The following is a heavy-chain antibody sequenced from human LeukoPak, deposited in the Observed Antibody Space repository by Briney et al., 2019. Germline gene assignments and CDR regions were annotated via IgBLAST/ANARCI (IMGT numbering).Heavy chain of an antibody. CDR1: GFTFSSYS. CDR2: ISSSSSYI. D-gene: IGHD2-15*01. Sequence: GGSLRLSCAASGFTFSSYSMNWVRQAPGKGLEWVSSISSSSSYIYYADSVKGRFTISRDNAKNSLYLQMNSLRAEDTALYYCARGATYCAGGSCSRFDPWGQGTLVTVSS. CDR3: ARGATYCAGGSCSRFDP. V-gene: IGHV3-21*01. J-gene: IGHJ5*02.